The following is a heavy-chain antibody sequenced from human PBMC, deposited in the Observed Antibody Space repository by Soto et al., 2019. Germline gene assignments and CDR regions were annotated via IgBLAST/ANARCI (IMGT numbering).Heavy chain of an antibody. J-gene: IGHJ4*02. CDR3: AKAARVYSSGWHYFDY. V-gene: IGHV3-30*18. Sequence: GGSLRLSCAASGFTFSSYGMHWVRQAPGKGLEWVAVISYDGSNKYYADSVKGRFTISRDNSKNTLYLQMNSLRAEDTAVYYCAKAARVYSSGWHYFDYWGQGTLVTVSS. D-gene: IGHD6-19*01. CDR2: ISYDGSNK. CDR1: GFTFSSYG.